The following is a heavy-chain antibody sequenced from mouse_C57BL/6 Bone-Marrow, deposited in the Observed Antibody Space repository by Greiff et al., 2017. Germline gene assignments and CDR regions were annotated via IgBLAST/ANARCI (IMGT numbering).Heavy chain of an antibody. V-gene: IGHV14-4*01. J-gene: IGHJ2*01. CDR3: TPITTVVATDY. Sequence: EVQLQQSGAELVRPGASVKLSCTASGFNIKDDYMHWVQQRPEQGLEWIGWIDPENGDTESASKFQGKATITADTSSNTAYLQLSSLTSEDTAVYYCTPITTVVATDYWGQGTTLTVSS. D-gene: IGHD1-1*01. CDR1: GFNIKDDY. CDR2: IDPENGDT.